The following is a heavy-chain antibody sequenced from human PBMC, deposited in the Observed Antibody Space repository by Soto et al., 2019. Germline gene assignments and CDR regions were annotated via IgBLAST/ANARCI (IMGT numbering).Heavy chain of an antibody. D-gene: IGHD2-21*01. CDR1: GGSISSGGYY. CDR3: ARGWGYRPLFDY. V-gene: IGHV4-39*07. Sequence: PSETLSLTCTVSGGSISSGGYYWSWIRQPPGKGLEWIGEINHSGSTNYNPSLKSRVTISVDTSKNQFSLKLSSVTAADTAVYYCARGWGYRPLFDYWGQGTLVTVSS. CDR2: INHSGST. J-gene: IGHJ4*02.